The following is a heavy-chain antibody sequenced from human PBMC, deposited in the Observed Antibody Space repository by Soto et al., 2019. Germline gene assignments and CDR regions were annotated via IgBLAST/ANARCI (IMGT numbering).Heavy chain of an antibody. CDR3: AKVNGSSKYGMDV. CDR1: GFTFSNFV. CDR2: ISGSGGSK. Sequence: EVRRLESGGDLVQPGGSLRLSCVASGFTFSNFVMRWVRQAPGKGLEWVSSISGSGGSKYYADSVKGRFTISRDNSKSTLYLQMNSLRAEDTAIYYCAKVNGSSKYGMDVWGQGTTVTVSS. V-gene: IGHV3-23*01. D-gene: IGHD2-15*01. J-gene: IGHJ6*02.